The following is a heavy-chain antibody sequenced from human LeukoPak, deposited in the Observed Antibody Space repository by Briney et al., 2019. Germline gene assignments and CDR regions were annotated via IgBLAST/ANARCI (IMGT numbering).Heavy chain of an antibody. J-gene: IGHJ4*02. CDR3: AGGTKPRTYDY. CDR2: INHSGST. V-gene: IGHV4-34*01. CDR1: GGSFSGYY. D-gene: IGHD1-14*01. Sequence: PSETLSLTCAVYGGSFSGYYWSWIRQPPGKGLEWIGEINHSGSTNYNPSLKSRVTISVDTSKNQFSLKLSSVTAADTAVYYCAGGTKPRTYDYWGQGTLVTVSS.